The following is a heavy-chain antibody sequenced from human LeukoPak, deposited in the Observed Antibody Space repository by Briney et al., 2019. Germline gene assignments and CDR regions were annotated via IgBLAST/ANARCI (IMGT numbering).Heavy chain of an antibody. CDR1: CGSISSGGYY. V-gene: IGHV4-31*03. D-gene: IGHD2-15*01. Sequence: PLETLSLTCPVSCGSISSGGYYWSWIRQHPGKGLEWIGYIYYSGSTYYNPSLKSRVTISVDTSKNQFSLKLSSVTAADTAVYYCARGLSSGGKYNWFDPWGQGTLVTVSS. CDR3: ARGLSSGGKYNWFDP. CDR2: IYYSGST. J-gene: IGHJ5*02.